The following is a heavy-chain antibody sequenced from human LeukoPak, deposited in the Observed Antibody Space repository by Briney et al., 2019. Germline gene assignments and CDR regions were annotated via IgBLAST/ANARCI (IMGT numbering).Heavy chain of an antibody. CDR2: IYPGDSDT. J-gene: IGHJ6*02. V-gene: IGHV5-51*01. Sequence: GESLKISCKGSGYSFTSYWIGWVRQMPGKGLEWMGIIYPGDSDTRYSLSFQGQVTISADKSISTAYLQWSSLKASDTAMYYCARRCGGDCYNYYYGMDVWGQGTTVTVSS. D-gene: IGHD2-21*02. CDR1: GYSFTSYW. CDR3: ARRCGGDCYNYYYGMDV.